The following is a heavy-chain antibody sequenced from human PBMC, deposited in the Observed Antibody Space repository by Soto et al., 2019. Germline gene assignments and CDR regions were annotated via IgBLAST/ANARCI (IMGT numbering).Heavy chain of an antibody. Sequence: QVQLVQSGAEVKKPGSSVKVSCKASGGTFSSYAISWVRQAPGQGLEWMGGIIPIFGTANYAQKFQGRVTITAEESTSTAYMELSSLRSEDTAVYYCALGYCSGGSCSSSTSYYYYGMDVWGQGTTVTVSS. CDR2: IIPIFGTA. CDR1: GGTFSSYA. J-gene: IGHJ6*02. CDR3: ALGYCSGGSCSSSTSYYYYGMDV. V-gene: IGHV1-69*01. D-gene: IGHD2-15*01.